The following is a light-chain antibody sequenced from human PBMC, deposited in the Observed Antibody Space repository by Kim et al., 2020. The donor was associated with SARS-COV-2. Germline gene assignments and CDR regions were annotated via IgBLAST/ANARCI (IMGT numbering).Light chain of an antibody. CDR1: QSVTNNY. Sequence: IVLTQSPSTLSLSPGERATLSCSASQSVTNNYLAWYQQKPGQAPRLLIYAASSRATGIPDNFSGSGSGTDFTLTISRLEPEDSAVYYCQQYGTSSFTCGQGNKLEI. CDR2: AAS. V-gene: IGKV3-20*01. CDR3: QQYGTSSFT. J-gene: IGKJ2*01.